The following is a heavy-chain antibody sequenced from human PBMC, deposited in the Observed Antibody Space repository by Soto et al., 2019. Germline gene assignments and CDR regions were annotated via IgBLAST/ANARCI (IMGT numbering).Heavy chain of an antibody. Sequence: SVKVSCKASGGTFSSHAISWVRQAPGQGLEWMGGIIPIFGTANYAQKFQGRVTITADKSASTAYMELSSLTSEDTAVYYCARTYYYGSGSYYYYGMDVWGQGTTVTVSS. CDR1: GGTFSSHA. J-gene: IGHJ6*02. CDR3: ARTYYYGSGSYYYYGMDV. CDR2: IIPIFGTA. D-gene: IGHD3-10*01. V-gene: IGHV1-69*06.